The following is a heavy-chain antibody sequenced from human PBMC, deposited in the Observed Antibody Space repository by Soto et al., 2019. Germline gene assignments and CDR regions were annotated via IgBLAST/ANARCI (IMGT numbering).Heavy chain of an antibody. Sequence: QVQLLQSGAEVKQPGASVKVSCKASGYSFPSYTVHWVRQAPGQSLEWMGYIHGGTGFTKYSEKFQGRVTMTRDTVASTAYMEVSSLRSEDTAVYFCATPWNGREGYSIWGQGTLVIVSS. CDR2: IHGGTGFT. V-gene: IGHV1-3*01. CDR1: GYSFPSYT. D-gene: IGHD1-1*01. J-gene: IGHJ1*01. CDR3: ATPWNGREGYSI.